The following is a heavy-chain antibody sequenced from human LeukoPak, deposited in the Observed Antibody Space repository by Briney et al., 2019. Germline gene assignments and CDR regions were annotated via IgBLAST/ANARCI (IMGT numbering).Heavy chain of an antibody. V-gene: IGHV4-39*01. Sequence: SETLSLTCTVSGGSISSSSYYWGWIRQPPGNGLEWIGSIYYSGSTYYNPSLKSRVTISVDTSKNQFSLKLSSVTAADTAVYYCATREMTTVTTFDYWGQGTLVTVSS. CDR3: ATREMTTVTTFDY. J-gene: IGHJ4*02. D-gene: IGHD4-17*01. CDR2: IYYSGST. CDR1: GGSISSSSYY.